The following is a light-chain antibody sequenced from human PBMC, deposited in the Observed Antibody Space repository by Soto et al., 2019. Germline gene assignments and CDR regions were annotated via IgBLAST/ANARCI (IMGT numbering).Light chain of an antibody. J-gene: IGLJ1*01. V-gene: IGLV2-23*03. CDR2: EGS. CDR3: CCCACSSTIDYV. Sequence: QSALTQPASVSGSPGQSITISCTGTSSDVGSYNLVSWYQQHPGKAPKLMIYEGSKRPSGVSNRFSGSKSGNTASLTISGLQAEDEAEYDYCCCACSSTIDYVFGTGTKLTVL. CDR1: SSDVGSYNL.